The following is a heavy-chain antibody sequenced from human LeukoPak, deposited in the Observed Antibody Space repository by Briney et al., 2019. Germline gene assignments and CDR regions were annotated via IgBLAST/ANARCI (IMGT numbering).Heavy chain of an antibody. D-gene: IGHD2-15*01. CDR3: AKSVAEVEYFQH. J-gene: IGHJ1*01. CDR2: ITSDSSSI. V-gene: IGHV3-48*01. CDR1: GFTFNIYN. Sequence: PEESLRLSCAASGFTFNIYNMNWVRQAPGKGLEWVSFITSDSSSIYYGDSVKGRFTISRDNAKNSLYLQMNSLRAEDTAVYYCAKSVAEVEYFQHWGQSTLVTVSS.